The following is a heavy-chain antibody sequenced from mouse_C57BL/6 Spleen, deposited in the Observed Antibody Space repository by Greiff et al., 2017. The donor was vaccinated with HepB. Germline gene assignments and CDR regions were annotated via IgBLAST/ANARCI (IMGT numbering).Heavy chain of an antibody. J-gene: IGHJ4*01. CDR1: GYAFSSSW. Sequence: VQLQQSGPELVKPGASVKISCKASGYAFSSSWMNWVKQRPGKGLEWIGRIYPGDGDTNYNGKFKGKATLTADKSSSTAYMQLSSLTSEDSAVYFCARLRYGSRSYYAMDYWGQGTSVTVSS. V-gene: IGHV1-82*01. CDR2: IYPGDGDT. D-gene: IGHD1-1*01. CDR3: ARLRYGSRSYYAMDY.